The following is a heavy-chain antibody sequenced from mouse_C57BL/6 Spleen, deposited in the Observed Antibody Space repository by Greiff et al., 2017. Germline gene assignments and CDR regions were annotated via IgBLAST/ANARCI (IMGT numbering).Heavy chain of an antibody. CDR1: GYAFSSYW. Sequence: VQLQQSGASVKISCKASGYAFSSYWMNWVKQRPGKGLEWIGQIYPGDGDTNYNGKFKGKATLTADKSSSTAYMQLSSLTSEDSAVYFCARFHYYGSSSAFDYWGQGTTLTVSS. J-gene: IGHJ2*01. CDR3: ARFHYYGSSSAFDY. CDR2: IYPGDGDT. V-gene: IGHV1-80*01. D-gene: IGHD1-1*01.